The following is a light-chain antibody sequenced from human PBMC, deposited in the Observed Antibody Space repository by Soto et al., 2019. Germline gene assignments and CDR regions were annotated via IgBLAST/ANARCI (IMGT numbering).Light chain of an antibody. Sequence: DIQMTQSPSTLSASVGDGVTITCRASQSISTWLAWYQQKPGKAPKFLIFDGSSLQSGVPSRFSGSGSGTEFTLTISSLQPDDFATYYCQQYSSFSSFGQGTKVDIK. J-gene: IGKJ1*01. V-gene: IGKV1-5*01. CDR3: QQYSSFSS. CDR2: DGS. CDR1: QSISTW.